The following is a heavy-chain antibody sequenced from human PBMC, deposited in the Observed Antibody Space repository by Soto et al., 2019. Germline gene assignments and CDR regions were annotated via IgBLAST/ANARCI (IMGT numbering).Heavy chain of an antibody. J-gene: IGHJ3*01. V-gene: IGHV4-31*03. CDR3: ARDPAW. CDR1: GGSISSGGYY. Sequence: QVQLQESGPGLVKPSESLSLTCTVSGGSISSGGYYWSWIRQHPGKGLEWIGYIYNSGSTYYNASIKSRVTISADPSRNQFSLQMNSVTAADTDVYYCARDPAWWGQGTMVTVAS. CDR2: IYNSGST. D-gene: IGHD2-2*01.